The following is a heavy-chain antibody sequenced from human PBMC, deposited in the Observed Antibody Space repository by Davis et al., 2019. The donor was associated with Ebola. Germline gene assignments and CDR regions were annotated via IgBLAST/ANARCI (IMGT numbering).Heavy chain of an antibody. V-gene: IGHV1-3*01. Sequence: AASVKVSCKASGYTFTSYAMHWVRQAPGQRLEWMGWINAGNGNTKYSQKFQGRVTITRDTSASTAYMELSSLRSEDTAVYYCARLFSGLYYYGMDVWGKGTTVTVSS. D-gene: IGHD5-12*01. J-gene: IGHJ6*04. CDR3: ARLFSGLYYYGMDV. CDR2: INAGNGNT. CDR1: GYTFTSYA.